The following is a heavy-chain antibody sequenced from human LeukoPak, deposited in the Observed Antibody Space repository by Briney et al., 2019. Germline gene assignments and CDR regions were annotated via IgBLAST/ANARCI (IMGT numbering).Heavy chain of an antibody. CDR3: TRDTFYYDSSGYYWTKYYFDY. V-gene: IGHV3-49*04. CDR2: IRSKAYGGTT. D-gene: IGHD3-22*01. J-gene: IGHJ4*02. CDR1: GFTFSSYA. Sequence: GGSLRLSCAASGFTFSSYAMSWVRQAPGKGLEWVGFIRSKAYGGTTEYAASVKGRFTISRDDSKSIAYLQMNSLKTEDTAVYYCTRDTFYYDSSGYYWTKYYFDYWGQGTLVTVSS.